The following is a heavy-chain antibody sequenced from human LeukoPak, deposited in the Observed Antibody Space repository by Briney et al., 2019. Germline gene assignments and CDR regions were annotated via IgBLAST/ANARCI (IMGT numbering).Heavy chain of an antibody. CDR2: ISGGRDTR. V-gene: IGHV3-48*01. J-gene: IGHJ6*02. D-gene: IGHD3-10*02. CDR1: GFTFSSYS. CDR3: ARDVRSLMDV. Sequence: PGGSLRLSCAASGFTFSSYSMNWVRQSPGKGLEWLSYISGGRDTRYHADSLKGRFTISRDNAKNSLYLQMNSLRAEDTAVYYCARDVRSLMDVWGQGTTVTVS.